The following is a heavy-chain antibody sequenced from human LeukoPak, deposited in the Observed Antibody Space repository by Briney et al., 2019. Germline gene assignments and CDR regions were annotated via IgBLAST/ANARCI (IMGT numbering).Heavy chain of an antibody. CDR2: ISGSGGST. D-gene: IGHD2-2*01. CDR1: GFTFSSYA. J-gene: IGHJ6*03. Sequence: PGGSLRLSCAASGFTFSSYAMSWVRQAPGKGLEWVSAISGSGGSTYYADSVKGRFTISRDNSKNTLYLQMNSLRAEDTAVYYCAKDTEDIVVVRSHYSYMDVWGKGTTVTVSS. V-gene: IGHV3-23*01. CDR3: AKDTEDIVVVRSHYSYMDV.